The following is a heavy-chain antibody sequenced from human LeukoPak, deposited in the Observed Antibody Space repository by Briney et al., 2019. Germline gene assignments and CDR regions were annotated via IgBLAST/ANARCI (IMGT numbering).Heavy chain of an antibody. J-gene: IGHJ4*02. CDR2: IHSTGST. Sequence: SETLSLTCTVPGGSISSYFWSWIRQFPGKGLEWIAYIHSTGSTNYNPSLKSRVAISVATSRNHFSLTWSSVTAAGTAVYYCAIQDNAWPYYFGLWGQGTLVSVSS. V-gene: IGHV4-59*08. D-gene: IGHD2-2*01. CDR3: AIQDNAWPYYFGL. CDR1: GGSISSYF.